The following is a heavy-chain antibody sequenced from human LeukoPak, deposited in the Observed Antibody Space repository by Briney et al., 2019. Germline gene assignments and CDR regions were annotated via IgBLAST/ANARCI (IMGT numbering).Heavy chain of an antibody. Sequence: ASVTVSCTASGYTFTSYGISWVRQAPGQGLEWMGWISAYNGNTNYAQKLQGRVTMTTDTSTSTAYMELRSLRSDDTAVYYCARGYYDFWSGYALYYYYGMDVWGRGTTVTVSS. V-gene: IGHV1-18*01. J-gene: IGHJ6*02. D-gene: IGHD3-3*01. CDR1: GYTFTSYG. CDR3: ARGYYDFWSGYALYYYYGMDV. CDR2: ISAYNGNT.